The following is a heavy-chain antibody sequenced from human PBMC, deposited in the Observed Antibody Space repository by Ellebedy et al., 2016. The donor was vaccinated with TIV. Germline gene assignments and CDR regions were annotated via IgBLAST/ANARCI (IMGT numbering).Heavy chain of an antibody. CDR2: LSGDDNNL. D-gene: IGHD5-12*01. J-gene: IGHJ2*01. CDR1: GFTFGDYY. CDR3: ARDAAGSIQWLQNLSYIDL. Sequence: PGGSLRLSCAASGFTFGDYYMSWIRQAPGKGLECNSYLSGDDNNLQYADSVKGRFTISRDNAKKSLYLQISSLRAEATAVYYCARDAAGSIQWLQNLSYIDLWGRGTQGTVSS. V-gene: IGHV3-11*01.